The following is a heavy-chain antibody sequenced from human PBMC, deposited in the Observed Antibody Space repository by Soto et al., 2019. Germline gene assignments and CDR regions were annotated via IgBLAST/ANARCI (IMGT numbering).Heavy chain of an antibody. V-gene: IGHV4-34*01. CDR3: ARIHDFWSGSTPFDY. CDR1: GGSFSGYY. D-gene: IGHD3-3*01. J-gene: IGHJ4*02. CDR2: INHSGST. Sequence: SETLSLTCAVYGGSFSGYYWSWIRQPPGKGLEWIGEINHSGSTNYNPSLKSRVTISVDTSKNQFSLKLSSVTAADTAVYYCARIHDFWSGSTPFDYWGQGTLVTVSS.